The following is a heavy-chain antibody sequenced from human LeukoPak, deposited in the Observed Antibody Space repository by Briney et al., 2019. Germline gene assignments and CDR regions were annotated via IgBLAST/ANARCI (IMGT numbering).Heavy chain of an antibody. CDR1: GFTFSSYW. CDR3: ARGRSSSWFFDY. D-gene: IGHD6-13*01. J-gene: IGHJ4*02. Sequence: PGGSLRLSCAASGFTFSSYWMSWLRQAPGKGLEWVANINQDGYEKYYVDSVKGRFTISRDNAQNSLYLQMNSLGAEDTAVYYCARGRSSSWFFDYWGQGTLVTASS. V-gene: IGHV3-7*01. CDR2: INQDGYEK.